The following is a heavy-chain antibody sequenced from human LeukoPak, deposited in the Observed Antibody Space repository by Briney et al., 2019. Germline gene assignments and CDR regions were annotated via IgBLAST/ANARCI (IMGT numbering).Heavy chain of an antibody. J-gene: IGHJ4*02. D-gene: IGHD3-22*01. V-gene: IGHV4-59*08. CDR3: ARHKHDSSGYAFDY. CDR2: IYYSGST. Sequence: SETLSLTCTVSGGSISSYYWSWIRQPPGQGLEWIGYIYYSGSTSSNPSFKSRLTISLDTSNNQLSLKLSSVTAADTAVYYCARHKHDSSGYAFDYWGQGTLVTVSS. CDR1: GGSISSYY.